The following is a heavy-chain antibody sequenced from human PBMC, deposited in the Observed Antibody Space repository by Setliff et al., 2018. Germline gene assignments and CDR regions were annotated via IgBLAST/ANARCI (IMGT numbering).Heavy chain of an antibody. J-gene: IGHJ4*02. CDR2: LHTSGSI. V-gene: IGHV4-61*02. Sequence: SETLSLTCTVSGGSISSGTYYWSWIRQPAGKGLEWIGRLHTSGSIDYNPSLKSRVTISVDTSKHQFSLRLRSVTAADTAVYFCARDNTMVGATDYWGLGTLVTVSS. CDR1: GGSISSGTYY. CDR3: ARDNTMVGATDY. D-gene: IGHD1-26*01.